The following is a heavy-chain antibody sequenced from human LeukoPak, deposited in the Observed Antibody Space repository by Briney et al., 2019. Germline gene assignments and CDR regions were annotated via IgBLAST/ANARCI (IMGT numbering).Heavy chain of an antibody. Sequence: GGSLRLSCAASGFTFSSHGMNWVRQAPGKGLEWVSGISPSGGITYYTDSVKGRFTISRDNSKNTVSLQMNSLRGEDTAVYYCAEDDAWGRYKHWGQGTVVTVSS. CDR2: ISPSGGIT. V-gene: IGHV3-23*01. CDR1: GFTFSSHG. J-gene: IGHJ1*01. CDR3: AEDDAWGRYKH. D-gene: IGHD3-16*01.